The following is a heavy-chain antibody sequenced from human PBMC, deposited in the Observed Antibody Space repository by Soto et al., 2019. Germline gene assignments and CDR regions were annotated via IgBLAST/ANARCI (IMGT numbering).Heavy chain of an antibody. CDR3: ATLICRSVGMDV. Sequence: QVQLVESGGGVVQPGRSLRLSCAASGFTFSSYAMNWVRQAPGKGLEWVAVISYDGSNKYYADSVKGRFTISRDNSKKTLETQLNTRRADNTAVYYCATLICRSVGMDVWGQGTTVTVSS. CDR1: GFTFSSYA. D-gene: IGHD1-26*01. V-gene: IGHV3-30-3*01. J-gene: IGHJ6*02. CDR2: ISYDGSNK.